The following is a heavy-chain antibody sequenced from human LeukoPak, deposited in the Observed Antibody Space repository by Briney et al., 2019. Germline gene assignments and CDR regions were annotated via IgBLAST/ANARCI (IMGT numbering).Heavy chain of an antibody. J-gene: IGHJ6*03. CDR2: IYTSGNT. CDR3: ARDGVVAATGPVGLAYYYNYMDV. D-gene: IGHD2-15*01. V-gene: IGHV4-4*07. Sequence: PSETLSLTCTVSGCSISSYYWSWIRQPPGKGLEWICRIYTSGNTNYDHSLKSRVTMSVDTSKNQFSLNLSSMTAADTAVYYCARDGVVAATGPVGLAYYYNYMDVWGKGTTVTVSS. CDR1: GCSISSYY.